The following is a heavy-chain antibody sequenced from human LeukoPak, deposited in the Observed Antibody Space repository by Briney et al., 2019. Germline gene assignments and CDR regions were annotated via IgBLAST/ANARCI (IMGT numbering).Heavy chain of an antibody. CDR1: GGSFSGYY. J-gene: IGHJ6*04. D-gene: IGHD5-18*01. V-gene: IGHV4-34*01. Sequence: PSETLSLTCAVYGGSFSGYYLSWIRQPPGKGLEWIGEINHSGSTNYNPSLKSRVTISVDTSKNQFSLKLSSVTAADTAVYYCARGRGRGHRGGYYYYGMDVWGKGTPVTVSS. CDR2: INHSGST. CDR3: ARGRGRGHRGGYYYYGMDV.